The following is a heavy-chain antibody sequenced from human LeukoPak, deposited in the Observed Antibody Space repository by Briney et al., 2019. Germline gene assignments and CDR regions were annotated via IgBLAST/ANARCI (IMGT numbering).Heavy chain of an antibody. CDR2: ISAYNGNT. D-gene: IGHD6-19*01. CDR3: ARDGDSSGLPYYYYYYGMDV. CDR1: GYTFTTYG. V-gene: IGHV1-18*01. Sequence: ASVKVSCKASGYTFTTYGINWVRQAPGQGLEWMGWISAYNGNTNYAQKLQGRVTMTTDTSTSTAYMELRSLRSDDTAVYYCARDGDSSGLPYYYYYYGMDVWGQGTTVTVSS. J-gene: IGHJ6*02.